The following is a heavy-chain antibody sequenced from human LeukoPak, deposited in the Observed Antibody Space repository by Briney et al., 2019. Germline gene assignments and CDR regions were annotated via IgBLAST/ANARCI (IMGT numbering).Heavy chain of an antibody. Sequence: PGGSLRLSCAASGFTFGSSGMHWVRQAPGKGLEWVSFIHYDGNNKYYADSVKGRFNISRNNSKSTMYLQMNSLRVDDTAVYYCARDSSMLRGPLVIYYFDFWAQGTLVTVSS. CDR3: ARDSSMLRGPLVIYYFDF. D-gene: IGHD3-10*01. CDR1: GFTFGSSG. CDR2: IHYDGNNK. V-gene: IGHV3-30*02. J-gene: IGHJ4*02.